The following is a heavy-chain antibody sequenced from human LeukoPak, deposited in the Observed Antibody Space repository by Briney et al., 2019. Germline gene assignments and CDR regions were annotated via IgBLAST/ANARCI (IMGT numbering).Heavy chain of an antibody. Sequence: GASVKVSCKASGYTFTSYDINWVRQATGQGLEWLGWMNPNSGNTGYAQKFQGRVTITRNTSISTAYMELSSLRSEDTAVYYCALRGYSYGTWYYFDYWGQGTLVTVSS. D-gene: IGHD5-18*01. CDR3: ALRGYSYGTWYYFDY. V-gene: IGHV1-8*03. CDR2: MNPNSGNT. J-gene: IGHJ4*02. CDR1: GYTFTSYD.